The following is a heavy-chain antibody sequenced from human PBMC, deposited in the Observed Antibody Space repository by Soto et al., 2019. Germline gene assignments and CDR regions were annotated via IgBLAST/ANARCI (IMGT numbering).Heavy chain of an antibody. CDR2: ISGSGGST. Sequence: EVQLLESGGGLVQPGGSLRLSCAASGFTFSSYAMSWVRQAPGKGLEWVSAISGSGGSTYYADSVKGRFTISRDNSKNTLYLQMNSLRAEDTAVYYCAKDRSRITMEKDAFDFCGQGTMVTVSS. J-gene: IGHJ3*01. D-gene: IGHD3-10*01. CDR3: AKDRSRITMEKDAFDF. CDR1: GFTFSSYA. V-gene: IGHV3-23*01.